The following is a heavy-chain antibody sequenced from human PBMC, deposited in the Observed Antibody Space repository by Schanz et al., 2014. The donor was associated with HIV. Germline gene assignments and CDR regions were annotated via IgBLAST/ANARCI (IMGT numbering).Heavy chain of an antibody. D-gene: IGHD2-2*01. CDR3: ARDLRVVPAASDNWFDP. J-gene: IGHJ5*02. Sequence: QAQLVQSGAEVKKPGASVKASCKASGYSFTGYYVHWVRQAPGQGLEWMGWLNTNSGATNYAQKFQGRVTMTRDTSTGTAYMERRNLRSDDTAVYYCARDLRVVPAASDNWFDPWGQGTLVTVSS. V-gene: IGHV1-2*02. CDR2: LNTNSGAT. CDR1: GYSFTGYY.